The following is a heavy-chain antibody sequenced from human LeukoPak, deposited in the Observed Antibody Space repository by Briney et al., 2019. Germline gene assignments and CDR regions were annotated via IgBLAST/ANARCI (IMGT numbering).Heavy chain of an antibody. CDR2: ISSSGSTI. J-gene: IGHJ4*02. V-gene: IGHV3-11*04. D-gene: IGHD3-22*01. Sequence: GGSLRLSCAASGFTFSDYYMSWIRQAPGKGLEWVSYISSSGSTIYYADSVKGRFTISRDNAKNSLYLQMNSLRAEDTAVYYCARADSSGYYYVPDYWGQGTLVTVSS. CDR1: GFTFSDYY. CDR3: ARADSSGYYYVPDY.